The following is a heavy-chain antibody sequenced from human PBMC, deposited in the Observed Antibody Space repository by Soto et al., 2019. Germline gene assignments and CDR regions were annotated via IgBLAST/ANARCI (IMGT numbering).Heavy chain of an antibody. CDR1: GFTFSSYS. CDR3: ARALRGVIIPVDY. J-gene: IGHJ4*02. CDR2: ISSSSSYI. D-gene: IGHD3-10*01. Sequence: GGSLRLSCAASGFTFSSYSMNWVRQAPGKGLEWVSSISSSSSYIYYADSVKGRFTISRDNAKNSLYLQMNSLRAEDTAVYYCARALRGVIIPVDYWGQGTLVTAPQ. V-gene: IGHV3-21*01.